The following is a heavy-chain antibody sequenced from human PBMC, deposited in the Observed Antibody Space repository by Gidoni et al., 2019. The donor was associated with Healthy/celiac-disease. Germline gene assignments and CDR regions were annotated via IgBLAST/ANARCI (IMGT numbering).Heavy chain of an antibody. D-gene: IGHD3-10*01. V-gene: IGHV1-2*02. CDR2: INPTSGGT. Sequence: QVQLVQSGAEVKKPAASVKVSCKASGYTFTGYYMHWVRQVPGPGPEWMVWINPTSGGTNYAQKFQGRVTMTRDTSISTAYMELSRVSSDDTAVYYCARESMVRGVGFDYWGQGTLVTVSS. CDR3: ARESMVRGVGFDY. J-gene: IGHJ4*02. CDR1: GYTFTGYY.